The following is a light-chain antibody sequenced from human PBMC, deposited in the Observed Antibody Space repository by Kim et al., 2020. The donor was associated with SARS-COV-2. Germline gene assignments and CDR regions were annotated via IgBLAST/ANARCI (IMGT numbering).Light chain of an antibody. CDR2: GAS. J-gene: IGKJ3*01. CDR3: QQYGTSFT. Sequence: LSPGQRATLSCRASQSVNGKYLAWYQQKPGQAPRLLIYGASTRATDIPDRFSGSGSGTDFTLTISRLEPEDVAVYYCQQYGTSFTFGPGTKVDIK. CDR1: QSVNGKY. V-gene: IGKV3-20*01.